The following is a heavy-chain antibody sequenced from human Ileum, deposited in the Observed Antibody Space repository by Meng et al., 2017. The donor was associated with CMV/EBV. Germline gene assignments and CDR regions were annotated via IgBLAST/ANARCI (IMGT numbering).Heavy chain of an antibody. CDR3: AREMIRGVVDS. D-gene: IGHD3-10*01. CDR2: IFPGDSDT. CDR1: GYRFNNYW. V-gene: IGHV5-51*01. Sequence: GGSLRLSCKTSGYRFNNYWIGWVRQMPGKGLEWMGIIFPGDSDTRYSPSFEGQVTLSVDKSISTAYLQWSSLQASDTAIYYCAREMIRGVVDSWGQGTQVT. J-gene: IGHJ4*02.